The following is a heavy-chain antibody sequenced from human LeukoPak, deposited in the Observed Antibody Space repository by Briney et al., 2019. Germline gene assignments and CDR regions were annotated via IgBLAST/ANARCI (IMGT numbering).Heavy chain of an antibody. J-gene: IGHJ4*02. D-gene: IGHD2-2*01. V-gene: IGHV3-23*01. Sequence: GGSLRLSCAASGFTFTSYVMTWVRQAPEKGLEWASAVTSGGSTFYADSVKGRFTISRDNSKNTLYLQMNSLRAEDTAVYYCANYLRQLPFDYWGQGTLVTVSS. CDR2: VTSGGST. CDR1: GFTFTSYV. CDR3: ANYLRQLPFDY.